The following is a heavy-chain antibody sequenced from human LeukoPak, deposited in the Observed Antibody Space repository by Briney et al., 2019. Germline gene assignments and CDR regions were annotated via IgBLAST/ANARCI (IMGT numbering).Heavy chain of an antibody. Sequence: PGGSLRLSCGASGFTVKNNYMNWVRQAPGKELEWVSGIYGDGSTYYADFVKGRFTISRDSSKSTLYLQMNSLRAEDTAVYYCAIGSYCSGGSCYPLFDYWGRGTLVTVSS. CDR2: IYGDGST. V-gene: IGHV3-53*01. CDR1: GFTVKNNY. CDR3: AIGSYCSGGSCYPLFDY. J-gene: IGHJ4*02. D-gene: IGHD2-15*01.